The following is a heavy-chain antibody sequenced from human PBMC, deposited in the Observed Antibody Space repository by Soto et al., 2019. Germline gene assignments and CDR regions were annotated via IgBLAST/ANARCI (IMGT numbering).Heavy chain of an antibody. CDR1: GGTFSSYT. Sequence: ASVKVSCKASGGTFSSYTISWVRQAPGQGLEWMGRIIPILGIANYAQKFQGRVTITADKSTSTAYMELSSLRSEDTAVYYCARSSIAAAGTGVPYYYYMDVWGKGTTVTVSS. V-gene: IGHV1-69*02. J-gene: IGHJ6*03. D-gene: IGHD6-13*01. CDR2: IIPILGIA. CDR3: ARSSIAAAGTGVPYYYYMDV.